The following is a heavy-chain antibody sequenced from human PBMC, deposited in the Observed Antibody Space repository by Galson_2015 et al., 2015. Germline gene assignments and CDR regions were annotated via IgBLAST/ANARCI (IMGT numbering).Heavy chain of an antibody. Sequence: ETLSLTCAVYGDSISNDNWWSWVRQSPGMGLEWIGEIYHSGSTNYNPSLKSRVTITVDMAKNQFSLKLTSVTAADMAVYYCARFHYFGEFDYWGQGTLVTVSS. CDR3: ARFHYFGEFDY. J-gene: IGHJ4*02. CDR2: IYHSGST. CDR1: GDSISNDNW. V-gene: IGHV4-4*02. D-gene: IGHD3-10*01.